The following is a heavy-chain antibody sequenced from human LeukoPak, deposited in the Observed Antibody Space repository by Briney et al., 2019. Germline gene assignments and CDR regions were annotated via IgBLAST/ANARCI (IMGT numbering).Heavy chain of an antibody. J-gene: IGHJ6*02. CDR2: INPNSGGT. CDR1: GYTFTGYY. D-gene: IGHD3-9*01. V-gene: IGHV1-2*02. CDR3: ARSGQVLRYFGWFGTHMDLGMEV. Sequence: GASVKVSCKASGYTFTGYYMHWVRQAPGQGLEWMGWINPNSGGTNYAQKFQGRVTMTRDTSISTAYMELSRLRSDDTAVYYCARSGQVLRYFGWFGTHMDLGMEVWGQGTTVTVSS.